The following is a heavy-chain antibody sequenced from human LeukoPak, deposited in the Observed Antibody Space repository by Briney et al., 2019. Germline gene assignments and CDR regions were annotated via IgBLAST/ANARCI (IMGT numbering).Heavy chain of an antibody. CDR3: ASPKYYYDSSGFHFDY. CDR1: GFTFSSYE. CDR2: ISSSSSTI. J-gene: IGHJ4*02. V-gene: IGHV3-48*03. Sequence: PGGSLRLSCAASGFTFSSYEMNWVRQAPGKGLEWVSYISSSSSTINYADSVKGRFTISRDNAKNSLYLQMNSLRDEDTAVYYCASPKYYYDSSGFHFDYWGQGTLVTVSS. D-gene: IGHD3-22*01.